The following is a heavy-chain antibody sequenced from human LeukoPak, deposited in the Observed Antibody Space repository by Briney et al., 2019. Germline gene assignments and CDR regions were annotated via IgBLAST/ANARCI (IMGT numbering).Heavy chain of an antibody. D-gene: IGHD3-10*01. V-gene: IGHV3-53*01. Sequence: GGSLRPSCAASGFTVSSNNMSWVRQAPGKGRKWVSVIYSGGSTYYADSVKGRFTISRDNAKNTLYLQMNSLRTEDSALYYCVVDLSGSADYWGQGTLVTVSS. J-gene: IGHJ4*02. CDR1: GFTVSSNN. CDR3: VVDLSGSADY. CDR2: IYSGGST.